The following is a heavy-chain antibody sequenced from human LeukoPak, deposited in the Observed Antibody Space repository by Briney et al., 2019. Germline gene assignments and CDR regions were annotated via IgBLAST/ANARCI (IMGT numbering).Heavy chain of an antibody. V-gene: IGHV4-59*12. J-gene: IGHJ4*02. CDR2: IYYSGST. Sequence: SETLSLTCTVSGGSISSYYWSWIRQPPGKGLEWIGYIYYSGSTNYNPSLKSRVTISVDTSKNQFSLKLSSVTAADTAVYYCARTYDSSGYQYFDYWGQGTLVTVSS. CDR1: GGSISSYY. CDR3: ARTYDSSGYQYFDY. D-gene: IGHD3-22*01.